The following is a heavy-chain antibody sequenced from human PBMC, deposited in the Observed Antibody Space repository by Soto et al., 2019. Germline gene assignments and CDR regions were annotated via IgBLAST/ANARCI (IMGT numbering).Heavy chain of an antibody. D-gene: IGHD3-10*01. V-gene: IGHV1-18*01. J-gene: IGHJ6*03. Sequence: QVQLVQSGAEVKKPGASVKVSCKASGYTFTSYGISWVRQAPGQGLEWMGWISAYNGNTNYAQKLQGRVTMTTDTSTSTAYMELRSLRSDDTAVYYCARVPFYGSGSYNYYYYYTDVWGKGTTVTVSS. CDR1: GYTFTSYG. CDR2: ISAYNGNT. CDR3: ARVPFYGSGSYNYYYYYTDV.